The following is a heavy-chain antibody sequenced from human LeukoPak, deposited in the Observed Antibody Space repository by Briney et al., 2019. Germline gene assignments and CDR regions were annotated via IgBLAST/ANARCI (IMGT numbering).Heavy chain of an antibody. CDR2: MNPNSGNT. D-gene: IGHD3-10*01. V-gene: IGHV1-8*03. CDR1: GYTFTSYD. Sequence: ASVKVSCKASGYTFTSYDINWVRQATGQGLEWMGWMNPNSGNTGYAQKFQGRVTITRNTSISTAYMELSSLRSDDTAVYYCARDRFGGNYYYYYMDVWGKGTTVTISS. J-gene: IGHJ6*03. CDR3: ARDRFGGNYYYYYMDV.